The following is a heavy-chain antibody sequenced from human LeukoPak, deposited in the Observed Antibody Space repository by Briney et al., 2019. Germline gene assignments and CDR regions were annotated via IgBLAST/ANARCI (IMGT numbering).Heavy chain of an antibody. V-gene: IGHV1-24*01. J-gene: IGHJ4*02. D-gene: IGHD3-10*01. CDR1: GYTLTELS. Sequence: ASLKVSCKVSGYTLTELSMHWVRQAPGKGLEWMGGFDPEDGETIYAQKFQGRVTMTEDTSTDTAYMELSSLRSEDTAVYYCATNGELAILFDYWGQGTLVTVSS. CDR2: FDPEDGET. CDR3: ATNGELAILFDY.